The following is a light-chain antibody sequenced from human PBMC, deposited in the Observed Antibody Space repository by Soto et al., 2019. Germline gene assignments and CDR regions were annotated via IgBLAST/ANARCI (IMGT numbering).Light chain of an antibody. CDR1: QSLVYSDGDTY. CDR3: MQNTLWPWT. J-gene: IGKJ1*01. Sequence: DVVMTQSPLSLPVILGQPASISCRSNQSLVYSDGDTYLNWFQQRPGQSPRRLIYKVSNRDSGVPDKYSGSGSGTVFTLETSRVETEDVGTYDCMQNTLWPWTFGQGTKVEIK. CDR2: KVS. V-gene: IGKV2-30*01.